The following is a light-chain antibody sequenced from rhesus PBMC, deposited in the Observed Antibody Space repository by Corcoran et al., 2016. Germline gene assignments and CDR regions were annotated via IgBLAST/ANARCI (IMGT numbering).Light chain of an antibody. CDR2: FAS. V-gene: IGKV6-55*01. CDR3: QQSSNLPLT. J-gene: IGKJ4*01. Sequence: IVLTQSPAFQSVTLKEKVTITCQASQNIGTTLHWYHQKPDQSPKLLIKFASHAISGVPSRLSGSGSGTDFTLTINSLEAEDVATYYCQQSSNLPLTFGGGTKVEIK. CDR1: QNIGTT.